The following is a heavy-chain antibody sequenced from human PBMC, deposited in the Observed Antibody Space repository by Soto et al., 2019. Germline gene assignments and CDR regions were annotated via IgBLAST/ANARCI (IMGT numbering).Heavy chain of an antibody. V-gene: IGHV1-69*13. Sequence: AASVKVSCKASGGTFSSYAISWVRQAPGQGLEWMGGIIPIFGTANYAQKFQGRVTITADESTSTAYMELSSLRSEDTAVYYCARAWDCSSTSCSPSTYYNWFDPWGQGTLVTVSS. CDR3: ARAWDCSSTSCSPSTYYNWFDP. CDR2: IIPIFGTA. J-gene: IGHJ5*02. CDR1: GGTFSSYA. D-gene: IGHD2-2*01.